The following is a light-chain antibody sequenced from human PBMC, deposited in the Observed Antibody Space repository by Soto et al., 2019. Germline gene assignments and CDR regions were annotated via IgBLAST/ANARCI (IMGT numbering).Light chain of an antibody. CDR2: VAS. J-gene: IGKJ4*01. V-gene: IGKV1-27*01. CDR3: QKYNGVPLT. CDR1: QDINNY. Sequence: DIQMTQSPSSLSASVGDRVTINCRASQDINNYLAWYQQKPGKGPKLLIYVASTLQSGVPSRFSGSGSGTDFTLTISSLQPEDVATYYCQKYNGVPLTFGGGTKVEIK.